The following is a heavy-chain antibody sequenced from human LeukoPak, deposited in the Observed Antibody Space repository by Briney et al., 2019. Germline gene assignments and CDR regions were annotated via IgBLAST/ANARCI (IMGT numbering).Heavy chain of an antibody. V-gene: IGHV1-2*02. Sequence: ASLKVSCKASGYTFTSYYIHWLRQAPGQGFEWLGWSDPNSGATKYEHFQGRVTMTWDTSIDTAYMELTRLTSDDTAVYYCARAKPYDNNGYSPDLRYWGQGTLVTVSS. D-gene: IGHD3-22*01. CDR2: SDPNSGAT. J-gene: IGHJ4*02. CDR3: ARAKPYDNNGYSPDLRY. CDR1: GYTFTSYY.